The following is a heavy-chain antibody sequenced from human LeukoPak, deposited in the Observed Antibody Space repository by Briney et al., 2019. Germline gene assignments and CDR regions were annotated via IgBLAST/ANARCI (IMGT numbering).Heavy chain of an antibody. Sequence: ASVKVSCKASGGTFSSYAISWVRQGPGQGLEWMGRIIPILGIANYAQKFQGRVTITADKSTSTAYMELSSLRSEDTAVYYCARWRSRYGDYVAWGQGTLVTVSS. CDR2: IIPILGIA. CDR1: GGTFSSYA. D-gene: IGHD4-17*01. J-gene: IGHJ5*02. CDR3: ARWRSRYGDYVA. V-gene: IGHV1-69*04.